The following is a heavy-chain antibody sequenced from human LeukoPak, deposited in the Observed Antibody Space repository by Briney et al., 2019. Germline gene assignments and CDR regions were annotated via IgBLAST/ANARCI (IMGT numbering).Heavy chain of an antibody. CDR2: IKSKTDGGTT. Sequence: GGSLRLSCAAYGFTFSNAWMSWVRQAPGKGLEWVGRIKSKTDGGTTDYAAPVKGRFTISRDYSKHTLYLQMNSLKTEDTAVYYCTTIISGSYYNWGQGTLVTVSS. CDR3: TTIISGSYYN. J-gene: IGHJ4*02. V-gene: IGHV3-15*01. CDR1: GFTFSNAW. D-gene: IGHD3-10*01.